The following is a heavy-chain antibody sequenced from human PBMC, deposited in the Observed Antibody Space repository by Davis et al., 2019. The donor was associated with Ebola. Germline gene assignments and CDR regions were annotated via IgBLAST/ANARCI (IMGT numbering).Heavy chain of an antibody. CDR1: GFTFSSYS. D-gene: IGHD3-16*01. Sequence: GGSLRLSCAASGFTFSSYSMNWVRQAPGKGLEWVANIKQDGSEKYYVDSVKGRFTISRDNAKNSLYLQMNSLRAEDTAVYYCARDVKGTPGDALYYYYYGMDVWGQGTTVTVSS. CDR3: ARDVKGTPGDALYYYYYGMDV. J-gene: IGHJ6*02. CDR2: IKQDGSEK. V-gene: IGHV3-7*03.